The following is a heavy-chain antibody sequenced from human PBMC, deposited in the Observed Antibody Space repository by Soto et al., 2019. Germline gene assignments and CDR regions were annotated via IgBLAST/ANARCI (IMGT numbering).Heavy chain of an antibody. V-gene: IGHV3-23*01. Sequence: GGSLRLSCAASGFTFSSYAMSWVRQAPGKGLEWVSAISGSGGSTYYADSVKGRFTISRDNSKNTLYLQMNSLRAEDTAVYYCARDYFPTVTNLLYYYYGMDVWGQGTTVTVSS. CDR3: ARDYFPTVTNLLYYYYGMDV. J-gene: IGHJ6*02. CDR2: ISGSGGST. CDR1: GFTFSSYA. D-gene: IGHD4-17*01.